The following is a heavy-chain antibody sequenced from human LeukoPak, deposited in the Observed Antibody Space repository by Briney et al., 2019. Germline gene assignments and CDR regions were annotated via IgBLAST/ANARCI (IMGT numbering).Heavy chain of an antibody. D-gene: IGHD3-10*01. V-gene: IGHV3-30*18. CDR1: GFTFSSYG. CDR3: AKGSLWFGELSGDY. CDR2: ISYDGSNK. J-gene: IGHJ4*02. Sequence: GGSLRLSCAAPGFTFSSYGMHWVRQAPGKGLEWVAVISYDGSNKYYADSVKGRFTISRDNSKNTLYLQMNSLRAEDTAVYYCAKGSLWFGELSGDYWGQGTLVTVSS.